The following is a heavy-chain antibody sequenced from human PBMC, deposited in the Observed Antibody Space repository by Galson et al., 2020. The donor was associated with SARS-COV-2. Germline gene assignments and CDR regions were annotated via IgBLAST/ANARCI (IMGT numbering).Heavy chain of an antibody. CDR3: ARNYYSNYGMDV. J-gene: IGHJ6*02. Sequence: DSGPTLVKPTQTLTLTCTFSVFSLSTSGICVSWIRQPQGKALEWLARIDFYDDKYYSTSLKTMLTISKDTSKNQVVLTMTNMEPVDTATYYCARNYYSNYGMDVWGQGTTVTVSS. CDR1: VFSLSTSGIC. D-gene: IGHD4-4*01. V-gene: IGHV2-70*11. CDR2: IDFYDDK.